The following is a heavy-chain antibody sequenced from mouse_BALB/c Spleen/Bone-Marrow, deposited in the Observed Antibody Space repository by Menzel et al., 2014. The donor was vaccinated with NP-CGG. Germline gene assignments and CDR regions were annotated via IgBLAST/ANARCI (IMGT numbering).Heavy chain of an antibody. CDR1: GFAFSRYW. CDR3: ARLGYYGALAY. Sequence: EVQLQQSGGGLVQPGGSLKLSCAASGFAFSRYWMSWVRQAPGKGLEWIGEINPDSSTINYTPSLKDKFIISRDNAKNTLYLQMSKVRSEDTALYYCARLGYYGALAYWGQGTLVTVSA. D-gene: IGHD1-1*01. CDR2: INPDSSTI. V-gene: IGHV4-1*02. J-gene: IGHJ3*01.